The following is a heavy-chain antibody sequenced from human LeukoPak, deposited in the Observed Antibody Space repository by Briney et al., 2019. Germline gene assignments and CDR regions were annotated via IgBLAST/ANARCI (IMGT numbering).Heavy chain of an antibody. J-gene: IGHJ4*02. CDR1: GFTFGDYA. Sequence: GGSLRLSCAASGFTFGDYAMHWVRQGPGKGLEWVSGISWNSDNIGYADSVKGRFTISRDNAKNSLYLQMNSLRAEDTAVYYCARAYSGSYSDYWGQGTLVTVSS. V-gene: IGHV3-9*01. D-gene: IGHD1-26*01. CDR2: ISWNSDNI. CDR3: ARAYSGSYSDY.